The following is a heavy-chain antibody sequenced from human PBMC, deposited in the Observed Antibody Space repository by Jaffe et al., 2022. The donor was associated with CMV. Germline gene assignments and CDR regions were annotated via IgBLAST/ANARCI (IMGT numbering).Heavy chain of an antibody. J-gene: IGHJ3*02. CDR1: GGSISSYY. D-gene: IGHD6-19*01. Sequence: QVQLQESGPGLVKPSETLSLTCTVSGGSISSYYWSWIRQPPGKGLEWIGYIYYSGSTNYNPSLKSRVTISVDTSKNQFSLKLSSVTAADTAVYYCASSQWLGAYAFDIWGQGTMVTVSS. V-gene: IGHV4-59*01. CDR2: IYYSGST. CDR3: ASSQWLGAYAFDI.